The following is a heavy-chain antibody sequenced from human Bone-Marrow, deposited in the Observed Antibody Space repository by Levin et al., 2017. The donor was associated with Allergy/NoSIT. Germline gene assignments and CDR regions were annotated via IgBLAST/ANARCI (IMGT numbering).Heavy chain of an antibody. CDR2: INWNGGTT. V-gene: IGHV3-20*01. Sequence: GASVKVSCAASGFTFDDYGMSWVRQAPGKGLEWVSGINWNGGTTAYADSVKGRLTISRDNAKNYLYLQMNSLRAEDTALYHCARHRSTMNIHAGFDICGPAPMVPVSS. CDR1: GFTFDDYG. J-gene: IGHJ3*02. CDR3: ARHRSTMNIHAGFDI. D-gene: IGHD2/OR15-2a*01.